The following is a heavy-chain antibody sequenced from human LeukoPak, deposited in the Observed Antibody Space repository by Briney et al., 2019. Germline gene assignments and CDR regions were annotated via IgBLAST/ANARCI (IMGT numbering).Heavy chain of an antibody. D-gene: IGHD5-12*01. CDR3: ALVGFSGYDYANWFDP. Sequence: ASVKVSCKASGYTFTSYDINRARQATGQGLEWMGWMNPNSGNTGYAQKFQGRVTMTRNTSISTAYMELSSLGSEDTAVYYCALVGFSGYDYANWFDPWGQGTLVTVSS. CDR1: GYTFTSYD. J-gene: IGHJ5*02. CDR2: MNPNSGNT. V-gene: IGHV1-8*01.